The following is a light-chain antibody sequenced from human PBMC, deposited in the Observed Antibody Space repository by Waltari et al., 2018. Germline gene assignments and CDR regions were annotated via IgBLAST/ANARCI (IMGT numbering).Light chain of an antibody. CDR1: QSISTY. V-gene: IGKV1-39*01. Sequence: DFQITHSPSSLSASVGDRVTITCRASQSISTYLNWYQQKPGKAPNLLIYAAPSLQSGVPSRCSGSGSGTDFTLTISSLQPEDFATYYCQQSYSPLTFGGGTKVEIK. J-gene: IGKJ4*01. CDR3: QQSYSPLT. CDR2: AAP.